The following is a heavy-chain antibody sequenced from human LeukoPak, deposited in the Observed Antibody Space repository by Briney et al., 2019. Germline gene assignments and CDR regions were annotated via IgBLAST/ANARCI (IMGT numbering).Heavy chain of an antibody. Sequence: SQTLSLTCTVPGGSISSGGYYWSWIRQHPGKGLEWIGYIYYSGSTYYNPSLKSRVTISVDTSKNQFSLKLSSVTAADTAVYYCARVTHYDILTGYSPYLDYWGQGTLVTVSS. D-gene: IGHD3-9*01. J-gene: IGHJ4*02. CDR1: GGSISSGGYY. CDR3: ARVTHYDILTGYSPYLDY. V-gene: IGHV4-31*03. CDR2: IYYSGST.